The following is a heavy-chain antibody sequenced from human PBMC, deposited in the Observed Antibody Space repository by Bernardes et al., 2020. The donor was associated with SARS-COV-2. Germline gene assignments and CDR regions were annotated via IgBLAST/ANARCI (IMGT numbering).Heavy chain of an antibody. CDR1: GESFRGYY. Sequence: SETLSLTCVVSGESFRGYYWSWIRQPPGKGLEWIGEISHGGSIKYSPSLKSRVTISADTSKNQFSLEMNSVTAADTAVYYCARGYASGTYAEYFDFWGQGTQVTVYS. D-gene: IGHD3-16*01. CDR3: ARGYASGTYAEYFDF. V-gene: IGHV4-34*01. J-gene: IGHJ4*02. CDR2: ISHGGSI.